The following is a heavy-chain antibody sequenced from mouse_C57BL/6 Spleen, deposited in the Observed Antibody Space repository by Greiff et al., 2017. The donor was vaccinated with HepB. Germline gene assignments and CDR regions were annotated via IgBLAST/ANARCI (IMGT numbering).Heavy chain of an antibody. CDR2: IDPSDSYT. J-gene: IGHJ2*01. Sequence: VQLQQSGAELVKPGASVKLSCKASGYTFTSYWMQWVKQRPGQGLEWIGEIDPSDSYTNYNQKFKGKATLTVDTSSSTAYMQLSSLTSEDSAVYYCARSTTVVATGFDYWGQGTTLTVSS. CDR3: ARSTTVVATGFDY. D-gene: IGHD1-1*01. V-gene: IGHV1-50*01. CDR1: GYTFTSYW.